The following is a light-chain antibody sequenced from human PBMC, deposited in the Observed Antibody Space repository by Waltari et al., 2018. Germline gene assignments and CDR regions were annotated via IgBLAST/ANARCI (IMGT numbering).Light chain of an antibody. CDR2: GAS. Sequence: EIVMTQSPATLSVSPGERATPSCRASQSVSSNLAWYQQKPGQAPRLLIYGASTRATGIPARFSGSGSGTEFTLTISSLQSEDFAVYYCQQYNNWPPRTFGQGTTV. J-gene: IGKJ1*01. CDR3: QQYNNWPPRT. V-gene: IGKV3-15*01. CDR1: QSVSSN.